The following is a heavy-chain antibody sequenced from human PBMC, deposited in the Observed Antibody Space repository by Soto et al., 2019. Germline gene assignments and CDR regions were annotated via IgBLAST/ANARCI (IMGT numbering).Heavy chain of an antibody. CDR3: AKGYYYYDSSGYYNI. Sequence: HPGGSLRLSCAASGFTFDDYAMHWVRQAPGKGLEWVSGISWNSGSIGYADSVKGRFTISRDNAKNSLYLQMNSLRAEDTALYYCAKGYYYYDSSGYYNIWGQGTMVTVSS. V-gene: IGHV3-9*01. D-gene: IGHD3-22*01. CDR2: ISWNSGSI. J-gene: IGHJ3*02. CDR1: GFTFDDYA.